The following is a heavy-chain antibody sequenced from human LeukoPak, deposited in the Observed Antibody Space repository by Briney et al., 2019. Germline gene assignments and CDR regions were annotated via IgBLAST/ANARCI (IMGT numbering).Heavy chain of an antibody. V-gene: IGHV4-59*11. CDR1: GGSFSGHY. Sequence: PSETLSLTCTVSGGSFSGHYWSWNRQPPGKGLEWIGNIYYLGATSYNPSLKSGVTISLDTPKNQFSLKLTSVTAADSAIYYCARNYYDDSGSFATYWYFDLWGRGTLVTVSS. CDR3: ARNYYDDSGSFATYWYFDL. CDR2: IYYLGAT. D-gene: IGHD3-22*01. J-gene: IGHJ2*01.